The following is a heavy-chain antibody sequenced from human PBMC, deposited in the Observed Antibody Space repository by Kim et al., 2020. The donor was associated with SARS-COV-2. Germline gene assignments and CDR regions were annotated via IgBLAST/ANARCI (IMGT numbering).Heavy chain of an antibody. J-gene: IGHJ4*02. V-gene: IGHV4-34*01. CDR3: ARTYGSGSYYGGYDY. Sequence: PSLKSRVTISVDTSKNQFSLKLSSVTAADTAVYYCARTYGSGSYYGGYDYWGQGTLVTVSS. D-gene: IGHD3-10*01.